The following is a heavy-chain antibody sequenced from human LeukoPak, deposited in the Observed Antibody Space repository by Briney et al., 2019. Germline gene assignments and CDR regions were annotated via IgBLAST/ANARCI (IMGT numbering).Heavy chain of an antibody. CDR3: AKSLQRYCSGGSCLIYYYYYGMDV. J-gene: IGHJ6*02. CDR2: ISGSGGST. V-gene: IGHV3-23*01. CDR1: GFTFSSYA. D-gene: IGHD2-15*01. Sequence: PGGSLRLSCAASGFTFSSYAMSWVRQAPGKGLEWVSAISGSGGSTYYADSVKGRFTISRDNSKHTLYLQMNSLRAEDTAVYYCAKSLQRYCSGGSCLIYYYYYGMDVWGQGTTVTVSS.